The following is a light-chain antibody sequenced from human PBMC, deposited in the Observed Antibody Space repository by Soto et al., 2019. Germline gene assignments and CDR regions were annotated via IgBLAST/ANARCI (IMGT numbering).Light chain of an antibody. CDR2: SNN. CDR3: AAWDASLGSFYV. CDR1: RSSIGSNT. V-gene: IGLV1-44*01. Sequence: QSVLTQPPSASGTPGQRVTISCSGSRSSIGSNTVNWYQHLPGTAPKLLIYSNNHRPSGVPDRFSASKTGASASLAISGLQSEDEGDYYCAAWDASLGSFYVFGTGTKLTVL. J-gene: IGLJ1*01.